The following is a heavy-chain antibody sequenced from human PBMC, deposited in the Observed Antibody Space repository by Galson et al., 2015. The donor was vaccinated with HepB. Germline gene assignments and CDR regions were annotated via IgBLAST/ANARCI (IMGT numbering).Heavy chain of an antibody. CDR1: GFRFYSYS. V-gene: IGHV3-48*01. Sequence: SLRLSCAASGFRFYSYSMNWVRQTPGKGLEGVSYISSSSSIINYADSVKGRLTISRDNAKNSLYLQMNSLRAEDTAVYYCARASDLDYWGQGTLVTVSS. D-gene: IGHD2-2*01. J-gene: IGHJ4*02. CDR3: ARASDLDY. CDR2: ISSSSSII.